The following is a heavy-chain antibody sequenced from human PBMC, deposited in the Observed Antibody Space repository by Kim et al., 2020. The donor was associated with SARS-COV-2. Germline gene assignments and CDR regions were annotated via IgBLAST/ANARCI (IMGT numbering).Heavy chain of an antibody. CDR3: TRGFYGYKGIDL. CDR2: T. V-gene: IGHV3-13*01. J-gene: IGHJ5*02. D-gene: IGHD2-2*02. Sequence: TYHAGSVKGRFTISKENAETSLYLQMNSLRAGDTAVYFCTRGFYGYKGIDLWGQGILVTVSS.